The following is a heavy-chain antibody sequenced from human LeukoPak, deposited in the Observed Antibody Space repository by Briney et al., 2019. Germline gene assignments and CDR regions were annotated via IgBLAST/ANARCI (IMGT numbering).Heavy chain of an antibody. D-gene: IGHD3-22*01. CDR1: GGSISSGGYY. CDR2: IYHSGNT. CDR3: ARCYYDSSGYYFFDY. V-gene: IGHV4-31*03. Sequence: SETLSLTCTVSGGSISSGGYYLSWIRQHPGKGLEWIGFIYHSGNTYYNPSLTSRVTISVDTSKNQFSLHLNSVTAADTAVYYCARCYYDSSGYYFFDYWGQGTLVTVSS. J-gene: IGHJ4*02.